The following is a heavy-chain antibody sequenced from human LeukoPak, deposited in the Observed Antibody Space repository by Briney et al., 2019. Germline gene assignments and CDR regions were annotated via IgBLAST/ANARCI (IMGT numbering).Heavy chain of an antibody. Sequence: GGSLRLSCAASGFTFSSSAMSWVRQAPGKGLEWVAVISYDGSNKCYADSVKGRFTISRDNSKNTLYLQMNSLRAEDTAVYYCARDHPGYYGMDVWGQGTTVTVSS. D-gene: IGHD3-10*01. CDR2: ISYDGSNK. CDR3: ARDHPGYYGMDV. V-gene: IGHV3-30*04. J-gene: IGHJ6*02. CDR1: GFTFSSSA.